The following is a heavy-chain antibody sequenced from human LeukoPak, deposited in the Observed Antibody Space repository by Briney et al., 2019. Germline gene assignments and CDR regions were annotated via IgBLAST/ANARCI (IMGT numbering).Heavy chain of an antibody. CDR2: IYYSGST. J-gene: IGHJ5*02. CDR3: ARGYCSSTSCRNWFDP. V-gene: IGHV4-39*07. CDR1: GGSISSSSYY. D-gene: IGHD2-2*01. Sequence: SETLSLTCTVSGGSISSSSYYWGWIRQPPGKGLEWIGSIYYSGSTYYNPSLKSRVTISVDTSKNQFSLKLSPVTAADTAVYYCARGYCSSTSCRNWFDPWGQGTLVTVSS.